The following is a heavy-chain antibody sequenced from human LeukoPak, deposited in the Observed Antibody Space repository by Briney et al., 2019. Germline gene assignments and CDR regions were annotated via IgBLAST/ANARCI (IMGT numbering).Heavy chain of an antibody. CDR3: AKDRQEGNFDY. D-gene: IGHD3-10*01. Sequence: GGSLRLSCAAPGFTFSSYAMSWVHQAPGKGLEWVSTISGSGGSTYYADSVKGRFTISRDNSKNTLYLQMNSLRAEDTAVYYCAKDRQEGNFDYWGQGTLVTVSS. CDR2: ISGSGGST. J-gene: IGHJ4*02. V-gene: IGHV3-23*01. CDR1: GFTFSSYA.